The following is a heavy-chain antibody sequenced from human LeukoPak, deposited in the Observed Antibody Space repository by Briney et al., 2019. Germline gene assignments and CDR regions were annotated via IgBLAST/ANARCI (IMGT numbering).Heavy chain of an antibody. Sequence: SETLSLTCTVSGGSISSSSYYWGWIRQPPGKGLEWIGSIYYSGSTYYNPSLKSRVTISVDTSKNQFSLKLSSVTAADTAVYYCASSRSFFMNRWSFDPWGQGTLVTVSS. CDR2: IYYSGST. D-gene: IGHD3-16*01. CDR1: GGSISSSSYY. CDR3: ASSRSFFMNRWSFDP. J-gene: IGHJ5*02. V-gene: IGHV4-39*01.